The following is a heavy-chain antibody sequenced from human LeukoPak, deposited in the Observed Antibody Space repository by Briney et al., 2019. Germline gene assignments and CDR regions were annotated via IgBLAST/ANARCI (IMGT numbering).Heavy chain of an antibody. CDR1: GGSFSGYY. CDR2: INHSGST. CDR3: ARDNWNYGSSMDV. J-gene: IGHJ6*02. V-gene: IGHV4-34*01. Sequence: SETLSLTCAVYGGSFSGYYWSWIRQPPGKGLEWIGEINHSGSTNYNPSLKSRVTISVDTSKNQFSLKLSSVTAADTAVYHCARDNWNYGSSMDVWGQGTTVTVSS. D-gene: IGHD1-7*01.